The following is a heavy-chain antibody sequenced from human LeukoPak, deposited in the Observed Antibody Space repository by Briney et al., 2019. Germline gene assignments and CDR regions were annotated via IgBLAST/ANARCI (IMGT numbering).Heavy chain of an antibody. CDR3: AKGLTEFHDAFDI. Sequence: PGGSLRLSCAASGFTFSSYGMHWVRQAPGKGLEWVSAISGSGGSTYYADSVKGRFTISRDNSKNTLYLQMNSLRAEDTAVYYCAKGLTEFHDAFDIWGQGTMVTVSS. CDR2: ISGSGGST. CDR1: GFTFSSYG. D-gene: IGHD3-9*01. V-gene: IGHV3-23*01. J-gene: IGHJ3*02.